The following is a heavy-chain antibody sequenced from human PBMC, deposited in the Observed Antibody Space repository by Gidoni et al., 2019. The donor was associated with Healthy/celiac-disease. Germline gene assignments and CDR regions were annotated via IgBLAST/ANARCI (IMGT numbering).Heavy chain of an antibody. V-gene: IGHV3-33*01. Sequence: QVQLVASGGGVVQPGRSLRLSCAASGFTFSSYGMHWVRQAPGKGLEWVAVIWYDGSSKDYADAGKGRFTISRDNSKNTLYLQMNSLRAEDTAVYYCARDPNSGSYYSVSGLFDYWGQGTLVTVSS. CDR2: IWYDGSSK. CDR1: GFTFSSYG. D-gene: IGHD1-26*01. CDR3: ARDPNSGSYYSVSGLFDY. J-gene: IGHJ4*02.